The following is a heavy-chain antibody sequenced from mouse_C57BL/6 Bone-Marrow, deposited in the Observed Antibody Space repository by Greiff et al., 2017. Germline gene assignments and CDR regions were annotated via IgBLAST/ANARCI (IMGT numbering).Heavy chain of an antibody. CDR2: MHPNVGSP. D-gene: IGHD2-4*01. CDR3: ARSYDYDDYTMDY. J-gene: IGHJ4*01. Sequence: QVQLQQPGAELVKPGASVKLSCKASGYTFTNYWLHWVKQRPGQGLEWIGTMHPNVGSPDYNEKFKSEATLSVVKSSRTAYMELSSLTSEDSAVYYCARSYDYDDYTMDYWGQETSVTVSS. V-gene: IGHV1-64*01. CDR1: GYTFTNYW.